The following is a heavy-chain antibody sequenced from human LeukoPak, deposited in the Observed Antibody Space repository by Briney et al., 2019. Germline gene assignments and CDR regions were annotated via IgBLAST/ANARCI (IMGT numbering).Heavy chain of an antibody. CDR2: ISSSGGST. CDR1: GFTFSSYV. D-gene: IGHD6-19*01. Sequence: GGSLRLSCAASGFTFSSYVMSWVRQAPGKGLEWVSSISSSGGSTYYADSVKGRFTISRDNSKNTLYLQMNSLRAEDTAVYYCARGLREIAVAVLVYWGQGTLVTVSS. CDR3: ARGLREIAVAVLVY. J-gene: IGHJ4*02. V-gene: IGHV3-23*01.